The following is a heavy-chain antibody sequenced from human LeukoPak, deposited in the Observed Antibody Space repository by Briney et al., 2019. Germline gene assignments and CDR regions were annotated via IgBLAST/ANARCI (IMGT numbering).Heavy chain of an antibody. Sequence: PSETLSLTCAVSGYSISSGYYWGWIRQPPGKGLEWIGSIYHSGSTYYNPSLKSRVTISVDTSKNQFSLKLSSVTAADTAVYYCARQGYCSSTSCYKSGGSYFDYWGQGTLVTVSS. CDR1: GYSISSGYY. CDR3: ARQGYCSSTSCYKSGGSYFDY. CDR2: IYHSGST. V-gene: IGHV4-38-2*01. D-gene: IGHD2-2*02. J-gene: IGHJ4*02.